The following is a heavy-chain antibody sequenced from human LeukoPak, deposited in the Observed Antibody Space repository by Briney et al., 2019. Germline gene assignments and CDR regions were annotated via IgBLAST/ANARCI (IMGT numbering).Heavy chain of an antibody. CDR1: GFTFTSYW. CDR3: VKPYYYSSGSFN. V-gene: IGHV3-7*01. CDR2: IKQDGSEK. D-gene: IGHD3-10*01. J-gene: IGHJ4*02. Sequence: GKSLRLSCTASGFTFTSYWMNWVRQAPGKGLEWVANIKQDGSEKYYVDSVKGRFTISRDNAKNSLYLQMNSLRAEDTAMYYCVKPYYYSSGSFNWGQGTLVTVSS.